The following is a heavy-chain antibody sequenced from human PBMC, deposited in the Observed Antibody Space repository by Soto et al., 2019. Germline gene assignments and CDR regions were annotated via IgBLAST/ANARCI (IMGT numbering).Heavy chain of an antibody. J-gene: IGHJ3*02. CDR3: AREGRHGSGWYGAFDI. CDR2: ISGYNGNT. D-gene: IGHD6-19*01. V-gene: IGHV1-18*04. Sequence: ASVKVSCKASGYMFSNYGISWVRQAPGQGLEWMGWISGYNGNTNYAQKLRGRVTMTTDTSTNTAYLELGSLRSDDTAVYYCAREGRHGSGWYGAFDIWGQGTMVTVSS. CDR1: GYMFSNYG.